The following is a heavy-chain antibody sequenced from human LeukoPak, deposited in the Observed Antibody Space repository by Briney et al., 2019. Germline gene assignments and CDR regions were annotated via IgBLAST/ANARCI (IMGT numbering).Heavy chain of an antibody. D-gene: IGHD6-19*01. CDR3: ARGVTVGSGWYGGDWFDP. J-gene: IGHJ5*02. CDR2: INPNSGGT. V-gene: IGHV1-2*04. CDR1: GYTFTGYY. Sequence: ASVKVSCKASGYTFTGYYMHWVRQAPGQGLEWMGWINPNSGGTNYAQKFQGWVTMTRDTSISTAYMELSRLRSDDTAVYYCARGVTVGSGWYGGDWFDPWGQGTLVTVPS.